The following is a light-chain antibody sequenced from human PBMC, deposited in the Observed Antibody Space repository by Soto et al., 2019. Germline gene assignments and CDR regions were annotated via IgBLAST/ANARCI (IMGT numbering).Light chain of an antibody. Sequence: EIVLTQSPATLSLSPGERGTLSCRASQNVSSYLAWYQRKPGQAPRLLIDGASTRAAGIPVRFSGGGSGTEFTLTISRLQSEDFALYYCQQYHNSPLSFGGGTKVDIK. CDR2: GAS. CDR1: QNVSSY. V-gene: IGKV3-15*01. J-gene: IGKJ4*01. CDR3: QQYHNSPLS.